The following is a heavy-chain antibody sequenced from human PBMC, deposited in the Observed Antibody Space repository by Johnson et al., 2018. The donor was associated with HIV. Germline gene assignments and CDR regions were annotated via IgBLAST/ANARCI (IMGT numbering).Heavy chain of an antibody. D-gene: IGHD3-16*01. CDR1: GFTFSSYA. Sequence: VQLVESGGGVVQPGRSLRLSCAASGFTFSSYAMHWVRQAPGKGLEWVAVISYDGSNKYYADSVKGRFTISRDNSKNTLYLQMNSLRAEDTAVYYCARVEGADMITFGGGDAFDIWGQGTMVTVSS. CDR2: ISYDGSNK. J-gene: IGHJ3*02. V-gene: IGHV3-30*04. CDR3: ARVEGADMITFGGGDAFDI.